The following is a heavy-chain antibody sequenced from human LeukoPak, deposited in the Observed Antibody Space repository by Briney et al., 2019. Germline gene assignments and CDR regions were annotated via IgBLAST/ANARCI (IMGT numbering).Heavy chain of an antibody. V-gene: IGHV4-59*01. CDR3: ARCVVVPAADNWFDP. CDR1: GGSIRSFY. D-gene: IGHD2-2*01. CDR2: LYYSGST. Sequence: SETLSLTCTVSGGSIRSFYWSWIRQPPGKGLEWIGYLYYSGSTNYNPSLESRVAISVDTSKNQFSLKLDSVTAADTAVYYCARCVVVPAADNWFDPWGQGTLVTVSS. J-gene: IGHJ5*02.